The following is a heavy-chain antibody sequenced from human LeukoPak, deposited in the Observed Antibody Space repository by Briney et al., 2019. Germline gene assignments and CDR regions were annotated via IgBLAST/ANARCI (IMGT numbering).Heavy chain of an antibody. CDR2: IKQDGSEK. CDR3: ARAIGKSEGY. Sequence: GGSLRLSCAASGFTFSSYWMTWVRQAPGKGLEWVANIKQDGSEKYYVDSVKGRFTISRDNAKSSLYLRMDNLRAEDTAVYYCARAIGKSEGYWGQGTLVTASS. V-gene: IGHV3-7*01. CDR1: GFTFSSYW. D-gene: IGHD4-23*01. J-gene: IGHJ4*02.